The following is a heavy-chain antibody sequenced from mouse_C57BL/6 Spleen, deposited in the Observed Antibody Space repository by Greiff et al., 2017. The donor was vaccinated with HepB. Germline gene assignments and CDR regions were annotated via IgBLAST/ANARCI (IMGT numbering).Heavy chain of an antibody. J-gene: IGHJ4*01. CDR2: ISSGSSTI. V-gene: IGHV5-17*01. D-gene: IGHD1-1*01. CDR1: GFTFSDYG. Sequence: EVQLVESGGGLVKPGGSLKLSCAASGFTFSDYGMHWVRQAPEKGLEWVAYISSGSSTIYYADTVKGRFTISRDNAKNTLFLQMTSLRSEDTAMYYCATYYGSSYLYAMDYWGQGTSVTVSS. CDR3: ATYYGSSYLYAMDY.